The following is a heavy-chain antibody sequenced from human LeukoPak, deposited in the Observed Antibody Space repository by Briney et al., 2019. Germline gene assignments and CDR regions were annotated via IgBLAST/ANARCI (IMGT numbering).Heavy chain of an antibody. D-gene: IGHD3-10*01. CDR1: GYTFTSYY. V-gene: IGHV1-46*01. Sequence: EASVKVSCKASGYTFTSYYMHWLRQAPGQGLEWMGIINPSGGSTSYAQKFQGRVTMTRDTSTSTVYMELSSLRSEDTALYYCASLGGWFGESGFDYWGQGTLVTVSS. J-gene: IGHJ4*02. CDR2: INPSGGST. CDR3: ASLGGWFGESGFDY.